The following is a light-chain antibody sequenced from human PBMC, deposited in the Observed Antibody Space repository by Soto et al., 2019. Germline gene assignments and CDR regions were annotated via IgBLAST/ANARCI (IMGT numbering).Light chain of an antibody. Sequence: QSVLTQPASLSGSPGQSITISCTGTSSDVWSYNLVSWYQQHPGKAPKVMIYEVSKRPSGVPNRFSGSKSGNTASLTISGLQAEDEADYYCCSYAGSSTYVFGTGTKVTV. CDR1: SSDVWSYNL. J-gene: IGLJ1*01. CDR2: EVS. CDR3: CSYAGSSTYV. V-gene: IGLV2-23*02.